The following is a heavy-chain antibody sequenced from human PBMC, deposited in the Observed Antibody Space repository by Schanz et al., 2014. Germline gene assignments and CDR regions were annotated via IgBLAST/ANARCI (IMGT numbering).Heavy chain of an antibody. V-gene: IGHV3-30*02. CDR1: GYSFSEKQ. J-gene: IGHJ4*02. D-gene: IGHD3-10*01. CDR3: AKDPPRGVRTPIKPTLDY. Sequence: VQLVESGGGVVQPGGSLRLSCVGSGYSFSEKQKKWKRKDKRKRLERLTLLRSDGSRRDYADSVKGRFTISRDNSRNTLSLQMSSLRPEDTAVYYCAKDPPRGVRTPIKPTLDYWGQGTRVTVS. CDR2: LRSDGSRR.